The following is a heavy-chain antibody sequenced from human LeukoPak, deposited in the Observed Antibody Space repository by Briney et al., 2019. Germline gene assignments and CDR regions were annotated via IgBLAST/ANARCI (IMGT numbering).Heavy chain of an antibody. CDR2: ISYDGSNK. V-gene: IGHV3-30*18. Sequence: GGSLRPSCAASGFTFSSYGMHWVRQAPGKGLEWVAVISYDGSNKYYADSVKGRFTNSRDNSKNTLYLQMNSLRAEDTAVYYCAKLEYQLLPLRLGGMDVWGKGTTVTVSS. CDR3: AKLEYQLLPLRLGGMDV. D-gene: IGHD2-2*01. J-gene: IGHJ6*04. CDR1: GFTFSSYG.